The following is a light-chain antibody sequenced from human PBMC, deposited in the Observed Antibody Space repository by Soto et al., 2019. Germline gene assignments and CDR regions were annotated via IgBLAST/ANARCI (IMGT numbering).Light chain of an antibody. CDR3: QQLNSYPPF. J-gene: IGKJ3*01. Sequence: DIQLTQSPSFLSASVGDRVTITCRASQGISSYLAWYQQKPVKAPKLLIYAASTLQSGVPSRFSGSGSGTEFTLTISSLQPEDFATYYCQQLNSYPPFFGPGTKVDIK. V-gene: IGKV1-9*01. CDR1: QGISSY. CDR2: AAS.